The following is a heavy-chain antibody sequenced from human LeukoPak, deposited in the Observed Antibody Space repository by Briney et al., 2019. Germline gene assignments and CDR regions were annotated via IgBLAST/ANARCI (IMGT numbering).Heavy chain of an antibody. J-gene: IGHJ4*02. CDR3: AKDHKIAAGMGIDY. CDR2: ISRGVDMT. CDR1: GFAFCNTG. V-gene: IGHV3-23*01. Sequence: GGALRLSCAASGFAFCNTGMSWVRQTPGTGLEWVSSISRGVDMTFYADSVRGRFTISRDNSKTTLYLQMNSLRAEDTAVYYCAKDHKIAAGMGIDYWGQGTLVTVSS. D-gene: IGHD6-13*01.